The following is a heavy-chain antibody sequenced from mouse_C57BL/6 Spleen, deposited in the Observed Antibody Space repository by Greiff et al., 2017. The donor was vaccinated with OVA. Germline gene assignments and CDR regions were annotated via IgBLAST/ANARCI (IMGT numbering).Heavy chain of an antibody. V-gene: IGHV14-1*01. CDR2: IDPEDGDT. Sequence: EVKLLESGAELVRPGASVKLSCTASGFNIKDYYMHWVKQRPEQGLEWIGRIDPEDGDTEYAPKFQGKATMTADTSSNTAYLQLSSLTSEDTAVYYCPYGSRGFAYWGQGTLVTVSA. J-gene: IGHJ3*01. D-gene: IGHD1-1*01. CDR1: GFNIKDYY. CDR3: PYGSRGFAY.